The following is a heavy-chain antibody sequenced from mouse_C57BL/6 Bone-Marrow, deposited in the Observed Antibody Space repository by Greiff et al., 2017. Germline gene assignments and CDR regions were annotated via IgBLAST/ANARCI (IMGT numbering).Heavy chain of an antibody. CDR3: ARPLLGYFAY. Sequence: EVQLVESGGGLVKPGGSLKLSCAAPGFTFSSYALSWVRQTPAKRLEWVATISDGGSYTYYPDNVKGRFTISRDNAKNNLYLQRSHLKTEDTAMYYCARPLLGYFAYWGQGTTLTVSA. J-gene: IGHJ2*01. CDR2: ISDGGSYT. D-gene: IGHD3-3*01. V-gene: IGHV5-4*01. CDR1: GFTFSSYA.